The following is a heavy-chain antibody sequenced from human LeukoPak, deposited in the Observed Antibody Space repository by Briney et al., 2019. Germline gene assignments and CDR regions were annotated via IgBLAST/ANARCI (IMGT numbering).Heavy chain of an antibody. CDR1: GFTFSSYG. CDR3: AKAGAATGHYYFGMDV. J-gene: IGHJ6*02. Sequence: GGSLRLSCTASGFTFSSYGMHWVRQAPGKGLEWVAVIWFDGSNKYYADSVKGRLTISRDNSKSTLYLQMNSLRAEDTAVYYCAKAGAATGHYYFGMDVWGQGTTVTVSS. CDR2: IWFDGSNK. D-gene: IGHD2-15*01. V-gene: IGHV3-33*06.